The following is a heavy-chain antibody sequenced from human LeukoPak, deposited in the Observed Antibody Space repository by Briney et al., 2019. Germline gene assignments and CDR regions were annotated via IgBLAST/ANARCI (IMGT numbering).Heavy chain of an antibody. D-gene: IGHD7-27*01. V-gene: IGHV3-15*01. Sequence: GASVRLSCPTSGFTFSVCWMSWARQAPGKGLEWVGRIKRKIDGKTTDYGAPVNGSFTISRDDSKNTLYLQMNSLQTEDTAVYYCVAELGSSELDYWGQGTLVTVSS. CDR2: IKRKIDGKTT. CDR1: GFTFSVCW. J-gene: IGHJ4*02. CDR3: VAELGSSELDY.